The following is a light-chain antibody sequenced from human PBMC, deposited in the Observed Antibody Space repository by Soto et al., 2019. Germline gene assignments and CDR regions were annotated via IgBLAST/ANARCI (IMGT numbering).Light chain of an antibody. Sequence: DIQMTQSPSSLSASVGDRVTITCRASQSVGSTLNWYQQKPGEAPKLLIYSASTLQSGVPSRFSGSGFGTDFTLTISSLQPENFAPYYCQQSYSIPYTFGQGTKLEIK. J-gene: IGKJ2*01. V-gene: IGKV1-39*01. CDR3: QQSYSIPYT. CDR1: QSVGST. CDR2: SAS.